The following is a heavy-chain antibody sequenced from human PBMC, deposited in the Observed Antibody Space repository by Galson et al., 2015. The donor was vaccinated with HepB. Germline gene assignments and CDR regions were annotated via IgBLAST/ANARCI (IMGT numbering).Heavy chain of an antibody. J-gene: IGHJ5*02. Sequence: TLSLTCTVSGGSITSGSHYWSWIRQPAGKGLEWIGRVYPSGSTSYNPSLKSRVTMSIDTPKNHFSLKLTSVTAADTAVYYCARVPNYYDSSRYYTEYNWFDPWGQGTLVTVSS. CDR3: ARVPNYYDSSRYYTEYNWFDP. CDR2: VYPSGST. CDR1: GGSITSGSHY. V-gene: IGHV4-61*02. D-gene: IGHD3-22*01.